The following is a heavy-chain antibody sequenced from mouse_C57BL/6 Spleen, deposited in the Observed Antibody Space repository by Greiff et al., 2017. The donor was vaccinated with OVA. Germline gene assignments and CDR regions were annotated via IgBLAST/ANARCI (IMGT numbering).Heavy chain of an antibody. CDR2: IYPSDSET. J-gene: IGHJ4*01. CDR1: GYTFTSYW. CDR3: GRRSYNTKVGYAMDY. Sequence: VQLQQPGAELVRPGSSVKLSCKASGYTFTSYWMDWVTQRPGQGLEWIGNIYPSDSETHYNQKFKDKATLTVDTSSSTAYMPLSSLTSEDSAVSDCGRRSYNTKVGYAMDYWGQGTSVTVSS. V-gene: IGHV1-61*01. D-gene: IGHD1-3*01.